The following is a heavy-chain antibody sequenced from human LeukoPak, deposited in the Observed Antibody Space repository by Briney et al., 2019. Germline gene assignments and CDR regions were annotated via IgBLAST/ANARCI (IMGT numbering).Heavy chain of an antibody. V-gene: IGHV3-23*01. CDR2: TSGTGGST. CDR1: GFTFSTYA. CDR3: AKDWVSVLTRGSFDY. Sequence: GGSLRLSCAASGFTFSTYAMSWVRQAPGKGLEWVSATSGTGGSTYYADSVKGRFTISRDNSKNTLYLQMNSLRAEDTAVYSCAKDWVSVLTRGSFDYWGQGTLVTVSS. J-gene: IGHJ4*02. D-gene: IGHD4/OR15-4a*01.